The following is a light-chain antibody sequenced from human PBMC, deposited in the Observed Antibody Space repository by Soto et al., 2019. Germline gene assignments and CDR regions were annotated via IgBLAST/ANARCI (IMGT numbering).Light chain of an antibody. CDR3: CSYAGSSTLYV. J-gene: IGLJ1*01. Sequence: QSVLTQPPSASGTPGRRVVISCSGSSSNIGSNTVNWYQQHPGKAPKLMIYEGSKRPSGVSNRFSGSKSGNTASLTISGLQAEDEADYYCCSYAGSSTLYVFGTGTKVTVL. CDR2: EGS. V-gene: IGLV2-23*01. CDR1: SSNIGSNT.